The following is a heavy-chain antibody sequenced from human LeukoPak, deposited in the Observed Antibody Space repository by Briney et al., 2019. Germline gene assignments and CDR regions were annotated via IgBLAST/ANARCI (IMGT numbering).Heavy chain of an antibody. D-gene: IGHD6-19*01. CDR1: GYTFTSYY. V-gene: IGHV1-46*01. J-gene: IGHJ4*02. Sequence: ASVKVSCKASGYTFTSYYMHWVRQAPGQGLEWMGIINPSGGSTSYAQKFQGRVTMTRDTSINTAFMELSRLRSDDTAVYYCARLIAVAGTGMDYFDYWGQGTLVTVSS. CDR2: INPSGGST. CDR3: ARLIAVAGTGMDYFDY.